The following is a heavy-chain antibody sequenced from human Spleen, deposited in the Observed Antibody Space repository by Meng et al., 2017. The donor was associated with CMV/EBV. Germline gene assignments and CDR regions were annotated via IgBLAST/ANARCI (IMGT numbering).Heavy chain of an antibody. V-gene: IGHV4-39*01. CDR3: ARPQSTSQYAMDV. CDR1: GFTFSSYW. Sequence: ESLKISCAASGFTFSSYWMHWIRQPPGKGLECIGTIYYTGTTDYNPSLKSRVTISVDRSRNQFSLKLMSVTAADSAIYYCARPQSTSQYAMDVWGQGTTVTVSS. D-gene: IGHD2/OR15-2a*01. J-gene: IGHJ6*02. CDR2: IYYTGTT.